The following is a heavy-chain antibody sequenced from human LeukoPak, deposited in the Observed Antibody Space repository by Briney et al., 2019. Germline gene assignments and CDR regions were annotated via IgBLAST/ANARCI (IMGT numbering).Heavy chain of an antibody. Sequence: ASVKVSCKASGYTFTSYGISWVRQAPGQGLEWMGWISAYNGSTNYAQKLQGRVTMTTDTSTSTAYMELRSLRSDDTAVYYCARKLRITMVRGVDLDYWGQGTLVTVSS. CDR2: ISAYNGST. D-gene: IGHD3-10*01. J-gene: IGHJ4*02. CDR3: ARKLRITMVRGVDLDY. CDR1: GYTFTSYG. V-gene: IGHV1-18*01.